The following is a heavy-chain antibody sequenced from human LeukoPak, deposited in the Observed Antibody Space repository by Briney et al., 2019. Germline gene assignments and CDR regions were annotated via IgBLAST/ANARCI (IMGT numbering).Heavy chain of an antibody. D-gene: IGHD3-22*01. CDR1: GGSIYSYY. J-gene: IGHJ6*03. Sequence: SETLSLTCAVSGGSIYSYYWSWIRQPPGKGLEWIGYIYYSGSTNYNPSLKSRVTISVKTSKNQFSLKLSSVTAADTAVYYCARGSIAYYYMDVWGKGTTVTISS. CDR3: ARGSIAYYYMDV. CDR2: IYYSGST. V-gene: IGHV4-59*01.